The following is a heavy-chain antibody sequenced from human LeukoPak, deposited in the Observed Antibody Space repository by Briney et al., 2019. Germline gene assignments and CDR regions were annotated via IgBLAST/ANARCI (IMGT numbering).Heavy chain of an antibody. V-gene: IGHV5-51*01. D-gene: IGHD6-13*01. CDR1: GYSFTSYW. J-gene: IGHJ4*02. Sequence: GESLKISCKGSGYSFTSYWIGWVRQVPGKGLGWMGIIYPGDSDTRYSPSFQGQVTISADKSISTAYLQWSSLRASDTAMYYCASVIAAAGAFDYWGQGTLVTVSS. CDR3: ASVIAAAGAFDY. CDR2: IYPGDSDT.